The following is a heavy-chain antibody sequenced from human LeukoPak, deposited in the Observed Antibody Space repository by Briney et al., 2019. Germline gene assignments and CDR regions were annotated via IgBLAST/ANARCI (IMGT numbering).Heavy chain of an antibody. V-gene: IGHV4-61*02. D-gene: IGHD2-15*01. CDR3: VGYCSGGSCRPTRGYYYYYMDV. CDR1: GGSISSGSYY. Sequence: SQTLSLTCTVSGGSISSGSYYWSWIRQPAGKGLEWIGRIYTSGSTNYNPSLKSRVTISVDTSKNQFSLKLSSVTAADTAVYYCVGYCSGGSCRPTRGYYYYYMDVWGKGTTVTVPS. CDR2: IYTSGST. J-gene: IGHJ6*03.